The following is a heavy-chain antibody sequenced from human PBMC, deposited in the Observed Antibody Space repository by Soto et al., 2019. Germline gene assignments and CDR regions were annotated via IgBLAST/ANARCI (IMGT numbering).Heavy chain of an antibody. CDR3: ARDPSTTYYDFWSGSLPRY. D-gene: IGHD3-3*01. V-gene: IGHV1-46*01. Sequence: ASVKVSCKASGYTFTSYGISWVRQAPGQGLEWMGIISASGGSTSYAQKFQGRVTMTRDTSTSTVYMELSSLRSEDTAVYYCARDPSTTYYDFWSGSLPRYWGQGTLVTVSS. CDR2: ISASGGST. J-gene: IGHJ4*02. CDR1: GYTFTSYG.